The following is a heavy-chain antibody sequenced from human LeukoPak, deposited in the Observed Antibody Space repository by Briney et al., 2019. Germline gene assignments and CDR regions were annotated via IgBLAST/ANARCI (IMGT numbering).Heavy chain of an antibody. J-gene: IGHJ6*02. CDR3: ARSGSSGYYYYYYGMDV. CDR2: INHSGST. CDR1: GGSFSGYY. V-gene: IGHV4-34*01. D-gene: IGHD3-22*01. Sequence: SETLSLTCAVYGGSFSGYYWSWIRQPPGKGLEGIGEINHSGSTNYNPSLTSRGTISVDTSKNQFSLKLSSVTAADTAVYYCARSGSSGYYYYYYGMDVWGQGTTVTVSS.